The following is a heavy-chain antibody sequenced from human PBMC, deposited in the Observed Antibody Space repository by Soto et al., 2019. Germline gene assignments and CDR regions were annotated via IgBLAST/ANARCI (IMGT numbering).Heavy chain of an antibody. Sequence: GGSLRLSCAASGFTFSSYWMSWVRQAPGKGLEWVANIKQDGSEKYYVDSVKGRFTISRDNAKNSLYLQMNSLRAEDTAVYYCARERYYYDSSGYPALVFDYWGQGTLVTVSS. V-gene: IGHV3-7*04. CDR2: IKQDGSEK. CDR1: GFTFSSYW. CDR3: ARERYYYDSSGYPALVFDY. D-gene: IGHD3-22*01. J-gene: IGHJ4*02.